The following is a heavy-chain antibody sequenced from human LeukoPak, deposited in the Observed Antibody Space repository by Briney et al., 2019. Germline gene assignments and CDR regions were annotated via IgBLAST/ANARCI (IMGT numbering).Heavy chain of an antibody. V-gene: IGHV3-74*01. CDR3: AKEPVAGEN. Sequence: PGGSLRLSCAASGFTFSDYWMHWVRQAPGKGLVWVSRVNSDGSSTSYADSVKGRFTISRDNSKNTLYLQMNSLRAEDTAVYYCAKEPVAGENWGQGTLVTVSS. CDR2: VNSDGSST. J-gene: IGHJ4*02. CDR1: GFTFSDYW. D-gene: IGHD6-19*01.